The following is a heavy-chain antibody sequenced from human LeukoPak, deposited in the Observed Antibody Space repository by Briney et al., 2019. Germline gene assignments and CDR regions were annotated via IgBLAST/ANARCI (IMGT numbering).Heavy chain of an antibody. D-gene: IGHD6-19*01. J-gene: IGHJ4*02. Sequence: GGSLRLSCAASGFTFDDYAMHWVRQAPGKGLEWVSGISWNSGSIGYADSVKGRFTISRDNSKNTLYLQMNSLRAEDTAVYYCASTSYSSGWYLYWGQGTLVTVSS. CDR1: GFTFDDYA. V-gene: IGHV3-9*01. CDR2: ISWNSGSI. CDR3: ASTSYSSGWYLY.